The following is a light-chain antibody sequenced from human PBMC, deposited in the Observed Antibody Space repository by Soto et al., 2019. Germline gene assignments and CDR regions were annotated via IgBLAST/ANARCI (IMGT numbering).Light chain of an antibody. CDR1: QSVSSSY. CDR2: GAS. J-gene: IGKJ1*01. CDR3: QQYGSSPT. Sequence: IVLTQSPGTLSLSPGERATRSCRASQSVSSSYLAWYQQKPGQAPRLLIYGASSRATGIPDRFSGSGSGTDFTLTISRLEPEDFAVYYCQQYGSSPTFGQGTKVDI. V-gene: IGKV3-20*01.